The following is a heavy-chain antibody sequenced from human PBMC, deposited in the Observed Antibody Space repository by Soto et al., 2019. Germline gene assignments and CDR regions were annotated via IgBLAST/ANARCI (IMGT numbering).Heavy chain of an antibody. CDR2: ISAYNRNT. V-gene: IGHV1-18*01. CDR1: GGTFSSYT. Sequence: ASVKVSCKASGGTFSSYTISWVRQAPGQGLEWMGWISAYNRNTNCAQKLQGRVTMTTDTSTSTAYMELRSLRSDDTAVFYCARVIASAADFDYWGQGTLVTVS. J-gene: IGHJ4*02. CDR3: ARVIASAADFDY. D-gene: IGHD6-13*01.